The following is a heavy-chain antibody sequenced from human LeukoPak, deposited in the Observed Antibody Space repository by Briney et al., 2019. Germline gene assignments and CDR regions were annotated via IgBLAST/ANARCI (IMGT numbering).Heavy chain of an antibody. V-gene: IGHV4-59*01. CDR2: IYYSGST. CDR3: ARDRPQFRGWFDP. J-gene: IGHJ5*02. Sequence: PSETLSLTCTVSGGSISSYYWSWIRQPPGKGLEWIGYIYYSGSTNYNPSLKSRVTISVDTSKNQFSLKLSSVTAADTAVYYCARDRPQFRGWFDPWGQGTLVTVSS. CDR1: GGSISSYY.